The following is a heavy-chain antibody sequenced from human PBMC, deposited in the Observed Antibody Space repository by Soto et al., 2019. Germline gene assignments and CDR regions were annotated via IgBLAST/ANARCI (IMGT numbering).Heavy chain of an antibody. V-gene: IGHV3-11*04. J-gene: IGHJ4*02. D-gene: IGHD3-22*01. CDR3: ARDYDSSGYPRYYFDY. Sequence: PGGSLRLSCAASGFSFSDYFMTWIRQAPGKGLEWVSHISSSGIYIYYADSVKGRFTISRDNANNSLYLQMNSLRAEDTAVYYCARDYDSSGYPRYYFDYWGQGTLVTRLL. CDR2: ISSSGIYI. CDR1: GFSFSDYF.